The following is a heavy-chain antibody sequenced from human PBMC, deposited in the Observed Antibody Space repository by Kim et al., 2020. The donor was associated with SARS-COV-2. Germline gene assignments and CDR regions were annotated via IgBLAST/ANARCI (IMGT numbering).Heavy chain of an antibody. Sequence: SETLSLTCTVSGGSISSSSYYWGWIRQPPGKGLEWIGSIYYSGSTYYNPSLKSRVTISVDTSKNQFSLKLSSVTAADTAVYYCARLYYGDYPNFDYWGQGTLVTVSS. V-gene: IGHV4-39*01. CDR3: ARLYYGDYPNFDY. J-gene: IGHJ4*02. D-gene: IGHD4-17*01. CDR2: IYYSGST. CDR1: GGSISSSSYY.